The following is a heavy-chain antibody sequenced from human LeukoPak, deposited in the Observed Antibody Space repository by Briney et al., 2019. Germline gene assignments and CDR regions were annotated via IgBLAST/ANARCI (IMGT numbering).Heavy chain of an antibody. V-gene: IGHV3-74*01. D-gene: IGHD3-3*01. J-gene: IGHJ6*03. CDR3: ARGVVRDFWSGYPNMDV. CDR1: GFTFSSYW. Sequence: GGSLRLSCAASGFTFSSYWMHWVRQAPGKGLVWVSRINSDGSSTSYADSVKGRFTISRDNAKKTLYLQMNSLRAEDTAVYYCARGVVRDFWSGYPNMDVWGKGTTVTVSS. CDR2: INSDGSST.